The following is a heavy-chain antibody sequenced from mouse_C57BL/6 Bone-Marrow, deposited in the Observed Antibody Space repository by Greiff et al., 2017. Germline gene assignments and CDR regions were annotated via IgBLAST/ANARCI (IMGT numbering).Heavy chain of an antibody. CDR2: IDPSDSYT. J-gene: IGHJ1*03. CDR3: ARREEGGYFDV. Sequence: QVQLQQPGAELARPGTSVKLSCKASGYTFTSYWMHWVKQRPGQGLEWIGVIDPSDSYTNYNQKFKGKATLTVDTSSSTAYMQLSSLTSEDSAVYYCARREEGGYFDVWGTGTTVTVSS. V-gene: IGHV1-59*01. CDR1: GYTFTSYW.